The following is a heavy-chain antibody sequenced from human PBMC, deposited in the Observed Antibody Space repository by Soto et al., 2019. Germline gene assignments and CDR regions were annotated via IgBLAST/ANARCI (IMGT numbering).Heavy chain of an antibody. CDR3: ARSRGYSSTPGDY. CDR2: IIPILGIA. CDR1: GGTFSSYT. V-gene: IGHV1-69*02. Sequence: QVQLVQSGAEVKKPGSSVKVSCKASGGTFSSYTISWVRQAPGQGLEWMGRIIPILGIANYAQKFQGRVTITADKSSSTAYMELSSLRSEDTAVYYCARSRGYSSTPGDYWGQGTLFTVSS. D-gene: IGHD6-13*01. J-gene: IGHJ4*02.